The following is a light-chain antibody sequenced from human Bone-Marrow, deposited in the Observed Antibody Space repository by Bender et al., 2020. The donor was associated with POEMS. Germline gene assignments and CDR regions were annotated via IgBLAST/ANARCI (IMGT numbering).Light chain of an antibody. CDR1: SSNIGAGYD. CDR3: QSYDPSVTGSV. Sequence: QSVLTQPPSVSGAPGQTITISCTGSSSNIGAGYDVHWYQQLPGTAPKLLIFGNNNRPSGVPDRISGSKSGTSASLAITGLQAEDEADYYCQSYDPSVTGSVFGGGTKLTVL. J-gene: IGLJ3*02. V-gene: IGLV1-40*01. CDR2: GNN.